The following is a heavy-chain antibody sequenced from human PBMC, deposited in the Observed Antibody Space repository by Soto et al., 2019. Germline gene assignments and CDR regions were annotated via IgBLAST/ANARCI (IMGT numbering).Heavy chain of an antibody. CDR1: GDSISSSY. D-gene: IGHD5-12*01. V-gene: IGHV4-59*01. CDR3: ARGYDWFDP. Sequence: QVQLQESGPGLVEPSETLSLTCSVSGDSISSSYWSWIRQPPGKGLEWIGYIYYSGGTNYNPSLKSRVTISLDTSKNQCSLKVSSVTAADTAVYYCARGYDWFDPWGQGTLVTVSS. J-gene: IGHJ5*02. CDR2: IYYSGGT.